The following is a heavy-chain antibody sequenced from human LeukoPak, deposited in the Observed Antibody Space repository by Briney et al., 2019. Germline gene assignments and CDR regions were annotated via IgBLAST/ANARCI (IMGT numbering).Heavy chain of an antibody. J-gene: IGHJ4*02. V-gene: IGHV6-1*01. CDR3: ARGGLGMTVALFGY. CDR2: TYYRSKWYV. Sequence: SQTLSLTCAISEDSVSSNSASWNWIRQSPSRGLEWLGRTYYRSKWYVDYAASVKSRATINADTSKNQSSLQLNSVTPEDTAVYYCARGGLGMTVALFGYWGQGTLVTVSS. D-gene: IGHD6-19*01. CDR1: EDSVSSNSAS.